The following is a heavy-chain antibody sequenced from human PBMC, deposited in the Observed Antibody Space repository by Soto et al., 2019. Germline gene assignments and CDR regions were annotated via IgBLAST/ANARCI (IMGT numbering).Heavy chain of an antibody. J-gene: IGHJ6*02. CDR1: GYSFTSYW. V-gene: IGHV5-10-1*01. CDR2: IDPSDSYA. CDR3: ARDLTVTTHYYYYGMDV. D-gene: IGHD4-17*01. Sequence: PGESLKISCKGSGYSFTSYWISWVRQMPGKGLEWMGRIDPSDSYANYSPSFQGHVTISADKSISTAYLQWSSLKASDTAMYYCARDLTVTTHYYYYGMDVWGQGTTVTVSS.